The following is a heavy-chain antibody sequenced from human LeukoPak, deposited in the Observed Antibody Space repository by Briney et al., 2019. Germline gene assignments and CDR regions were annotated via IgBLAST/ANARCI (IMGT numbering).Heavy chain of an antibody. CDR1: GFTFSSYA. CDR3: AGEVVVPAAMQADAFDI. CDR2: ISYDGSNK. Sequence: TGGSLRLSCAASGFTFSSYAMHWVRQAPGKGLEWVAVISYDGSNKYYADSVKGRFTISRDNSKNTLYLQMNSLRAEDTAVYYCAGEVVVPAAMQADAFDIWGQGTMVTVSS. J-gene: IGHJ3*02. D-gene: IGHD2-2*01. V-gene: IGHV3-30*04.